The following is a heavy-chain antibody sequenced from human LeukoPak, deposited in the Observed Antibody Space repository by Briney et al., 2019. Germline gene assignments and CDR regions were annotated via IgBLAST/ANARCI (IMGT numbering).Heavy chain of an antibody. CDR2: ISAYNGNT. Sequence: ASVKVSCKASGYTFTSYGISWVRQAPGQGLEWMGWISAYNGNTNYAQKLQGRVTMTTDTSTSTAYMELRSLRSDDTAVYYCARVYDSSGYFPFDIWSQGTMVTVSS. V-gene: IGHV1-18*01. J-gene: IGHJ3*02. CDR1: GYTFTSYG. CDR3: ARVYDSSGYFPFDI. D-gene: IGHD3-22*01.